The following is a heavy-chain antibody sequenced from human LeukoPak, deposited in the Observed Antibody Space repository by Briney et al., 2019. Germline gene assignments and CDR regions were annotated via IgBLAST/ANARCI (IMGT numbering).Heavy chain of an antibody. CDR3: ARLAAAGTDFDY. CDR1: GFTFSSYT. V-gene: IGHV3-21*01. Sequence: PGGSLRLFCAASGFTFSSYTMSWVRQAPGKGLEWVSSISSSSSYIYYADSVKGRFTVSRDNAKTSLYLQVNSLRADDSALYYCARLAAAGTDFDYWGLGTQVAVSS. J-gene: IGHJ4*02. D-gene: IGHD6-13*01. CDR2: ISSSSSYI.